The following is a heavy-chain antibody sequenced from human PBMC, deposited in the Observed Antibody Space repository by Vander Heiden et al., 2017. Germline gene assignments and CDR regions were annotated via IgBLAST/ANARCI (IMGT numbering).Heavy chain of an antibody. Sequence: QVQLQQWGAGLLKPSETLSLTCAVYGGSFSGYYWSWIRQPPGKGLEWIGEINHSGSTNYNPSLKSRVTISVDTSKNQFSLKLSSVTAADTAVYYCARKRKIAARPNWFDPWGQGTLVTVSS. CDR1: GGSFSGYY. V-gene: IGHV4-34*01. CDR2: INHSGST. D-gene: IGHD6-6*01. J-gene: IGHJ5*02. CDR3: ARKRKIAARPNWFDP.